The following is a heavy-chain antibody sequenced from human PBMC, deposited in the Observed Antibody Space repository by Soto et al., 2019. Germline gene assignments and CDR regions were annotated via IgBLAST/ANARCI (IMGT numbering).Heavy chain of an antibody. V-gene: IGHV1-69*13. D-gene: IGHD6-13*01. CDR3: AKVPYPASWYYFDY. Sequence: ASVKVSCKASGCTFSSYAISCVRQAPGQGLEWMGGIIPIFGTANYAQKFQGRVTITADESTSTAYMELSSLRSEDTAVYYCAKVPYPASWYYFDYWGQGTLVTVSS. CDR1: GCTFSSYA. CDR2: IIPIFGTA. J-gene: IGHJ4*02.